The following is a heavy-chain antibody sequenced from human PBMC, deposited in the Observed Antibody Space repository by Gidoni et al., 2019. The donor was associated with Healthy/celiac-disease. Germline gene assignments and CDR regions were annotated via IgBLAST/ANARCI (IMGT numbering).Heavy chain of an antibody. Sequence: QVQLVQSGAEVKKPGSSVKVSCKASGGTFSSYAISWVRQAPGQGLEWMGGIIPIFGTANYAQKFQGRVTITADESTSTAYMELSSLRSEDTAVYYCASTPTDDFWSGRSYYFDYWGQGTLVTVSS. V-gene: IGHV1-69*01. CDR1: GGTFSSYA. D-gene: IGHD3-3*01. J-gene: IGHJ4*02. CDR2: IIPIFGTA. CDR3: ASTPTDDFWSGRSYYFDY.